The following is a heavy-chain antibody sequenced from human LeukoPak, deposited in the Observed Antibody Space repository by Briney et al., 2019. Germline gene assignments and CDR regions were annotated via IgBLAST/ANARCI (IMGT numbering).Heavy chain of an antibody. CDR1: GGSISSGGYY. D-gene: IGHD4-17*01. CDR2: IYYSGST. V-gene: IGHV4-31*03. Sequence: SETLSLTCTASGGSISSGGYYCSWIRQHPGKGLEWIGYIYYSGSTYYNPSLKSRVTISVDTSKNQFSLKLSSVTAADTAVYYCARDRRDGDYGPEGYYYYGMDVWGQGTTVTVSS. J-gene: IGHJ6*02. CDR3: ARDRRDGDYGPEGYYYYGMDV.